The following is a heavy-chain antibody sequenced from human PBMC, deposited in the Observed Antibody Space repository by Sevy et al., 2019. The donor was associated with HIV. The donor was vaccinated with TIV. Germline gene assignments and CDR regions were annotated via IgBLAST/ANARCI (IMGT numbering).Heavy chain of an antibody. CDR3: ARDLRLVSYYGSGSYTVRSYYYGMDV. J-gene: IGHJ6*02. CDR1: GITFSDYY. V-gene: IGHV3-11*01. Sequence: GGSLRLSCAASGITFSDYYMSWIRQAPGKGLEWVSYISSSGSTIYYADSVKGRFTISRDNAKNSLYLQMNSLRAEDTAVYYCARDLRLVSYYGSGSYTVRSYYYGMDVWGQGTTVTVSS. CDR2: ISSSGSTI. D-gene: IGHD3-10*01.